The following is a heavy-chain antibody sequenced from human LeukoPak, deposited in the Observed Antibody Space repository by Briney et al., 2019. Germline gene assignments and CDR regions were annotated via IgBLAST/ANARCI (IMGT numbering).Heavy chain of an antibody. J-gene: IGHJ3*02. Sequence: GGSLRLSCAASGFTFSSYSMNWVRQAPGKGLEWVSSISSSSSYIYYADSVKGRFTISRDNAKNSLYLQMNSLRAEDTAVYYCARALVVVAFDIWGQGTMVTVSS. CDR3: ARALVVVAFDI. V-gene: IGHV3-21*01. CDR1: GFTFSSYS. CDR2: ISSSSSYI. D-gene: IGHD2-15*01.